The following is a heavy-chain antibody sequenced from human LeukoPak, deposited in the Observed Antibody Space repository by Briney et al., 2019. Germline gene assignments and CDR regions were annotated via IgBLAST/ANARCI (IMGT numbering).Heavy chain of an antibody. CDR1: GFTFSSYG. CDR2: INSEGINT. CDR3: ARYLGQYYDTSDNWCDL. Sequence: GGSLRLSCAASGFTFSSYGMSWVRHAPGKGLVWVSRINSEGINTIYADSVKGRFTISRDNAENTLHLQMNSLRAQDTAVYYCARYLGQYYDTSDNWCDLWGQGTLVTVSS. D-gene: IGHD3-22*01. V-gene: IGHV3-74*01. J-gene: IGHJ5*02.